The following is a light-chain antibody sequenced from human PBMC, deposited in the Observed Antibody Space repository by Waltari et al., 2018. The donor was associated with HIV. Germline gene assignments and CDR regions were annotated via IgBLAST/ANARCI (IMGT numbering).Light chain of an antibody. V-gene: IGKV3-11*01. J-gene: IGKJ4*01. CDR3: QLRSSWPPA. CDR2: YSS. CDR1: QSIYVH. Sequence: EIVLTQSPATLSLSPGQRATSSCRASQSIYVHLAWYQHEPGQPPRLLVYYSSKRGTEIPARVGGSGSGANFTLAISSLETEEFAVYCCQLRSSWPPACGGGTRIEI.